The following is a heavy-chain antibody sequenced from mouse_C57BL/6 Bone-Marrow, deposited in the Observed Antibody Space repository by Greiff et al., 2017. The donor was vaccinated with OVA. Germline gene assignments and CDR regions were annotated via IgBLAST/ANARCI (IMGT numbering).Heavy chain of an antibody. Sequence: QVQLQQSGPELVKPGASVKISCKASGYAFSSSWMNWVKQRPGKGLEWIGRIYPGDGATNYNGKFKGKATLTADKSSSTAYMQLSSLTSEDSAVYVCARSTITTVVLDYWGQGTTLTVSS. D-gene: IGHD1-1*01. J-gene: IGHJ2*01. CDR3: ARSTITTVVLDY. CDR2: IYPGDGAT. CDR1: GYAFSSSW. V-gene: IGHV1-82*01.